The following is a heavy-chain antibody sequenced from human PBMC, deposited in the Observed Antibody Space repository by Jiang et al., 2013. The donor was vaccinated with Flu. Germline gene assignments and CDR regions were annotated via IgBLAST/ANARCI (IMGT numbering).Heavy chain of an antibody. CDR1: GFTFSSYS. Sequence: VQLVESGGGLVKPGGSLRLSCAASGFTFSSYSMNWVRQAPGKGLEWVSSISSSSSYIYYADSVKGRFTISRDNAKNSLYLQMNSLRAEDTAVYYCARDEYYYDSSGYPRAGGMDVWGQGTTVTVSS. V-gene: IGHV3-21*01. CDR2: ISSSSSYI. J-gene: IGHJ6*02. D-gene: IGHD3-22*01. CDR3: ARDEYYYDSSGYPRAGGMDV.